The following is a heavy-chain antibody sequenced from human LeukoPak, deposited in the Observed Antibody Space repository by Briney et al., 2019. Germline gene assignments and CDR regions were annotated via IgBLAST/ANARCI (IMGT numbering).Heavy chain of an antibody. CDR2: ISWDGGST. CDR3: AKSGVEWNSVSGYDY. Sequence: GGSLRLSCAASGFTFDDYAMHWVRQAPGKGLEWVSLISWDGGSTYYADSVKGRFTISRDNSKNSLYLQMNSLRVEDTALYYCAKSGVEWNSVSGYDYWGQGTLVTVSS. V-gene: IGHV3-43D*03. D-gene: IGHD3-10*01. CDR1: GFTFDDYA. J-gene: IGHJ4*02.